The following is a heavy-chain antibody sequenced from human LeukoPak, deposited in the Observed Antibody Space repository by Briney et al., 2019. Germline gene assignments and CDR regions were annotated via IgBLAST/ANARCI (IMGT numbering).Heavy chain of an antibody. CDR3: TIGGASGSLAH. D-gene: IGHD6-13*01. J-gene: IGHJ4*02. CDR2: TYTSADT. Sequence: PSETLSLTCTVSRASISDNYWSWSRHRAGKALEWIGRTYTSADTNYNPSLKSRASVSVDTSKNQFYLSLRYVTAADTAVYYCTIGGASGSLAHWGPGTLVTVSS. V-gene: IGHV4-4*07. CDR1: RASISDNY.